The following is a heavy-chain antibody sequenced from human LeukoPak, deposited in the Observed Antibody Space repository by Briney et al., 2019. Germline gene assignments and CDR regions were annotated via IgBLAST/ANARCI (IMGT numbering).Heavy chain of an antibody. CDR1: GFTFSNYA. CDR3: AKDRIPVAGRQDIWDY. D-gene: IGHD6-19*01. J-gene: IGHJ4*02. CDR2: ISGSGDRT. Sequence: PGGSLILSCVGAGFTFSNYAMTWVRQAPGKELGWVSGISGSGDRTYYADSVKGRFTISRDNSKNTLYLQMNSLTDDDSAVYYCAKDRIPVAGRQDIWDYWGQGTLVTVSS. V-gene: IGHV3-23*01.